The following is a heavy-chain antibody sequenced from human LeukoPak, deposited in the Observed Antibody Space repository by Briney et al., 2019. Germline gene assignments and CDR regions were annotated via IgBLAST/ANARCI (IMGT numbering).Heavy chain of an antibody. J-gene: IGHJ4*02. Sequence: SETLPLTCTVSGGSISSYYWSWIRQPPGKGLEWIGYIYYSGSTNYNPSLKSRVTISVDTSKNQFSLKLSSVTAADTAVYYCARGGYGDDFDYWGQGTLVTVSS. V-gene: IGHV4-59*01. CDR2: IYYSGST. CDR3: ARGGYGDDFDY. D-gene: IGHD4-17*01. CDR1: GGSISSYY.